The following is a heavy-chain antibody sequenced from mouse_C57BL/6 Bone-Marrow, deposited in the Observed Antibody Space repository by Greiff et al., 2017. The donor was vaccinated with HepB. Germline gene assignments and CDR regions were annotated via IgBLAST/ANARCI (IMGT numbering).Heavy chain of an antibody. D-gene: IGHD2-3*01. CDR3: AREGYYE. CDR2: IDPSDSYT. CDR1: GYTFTSYW. V-gene: IGHV1-59*01. J-gene: IGHJ2*01. Sequence: QVQLQQPGAELVRPGTSVKLSCKASGYTFTSYWMHWVKQRPGQGLEWIGVIDPSDSYTNYNQKFKGKATLTVDKSSSTAYMQLSSLTSEDSAVSYCAREGYYEWGQGTTLTVSS.